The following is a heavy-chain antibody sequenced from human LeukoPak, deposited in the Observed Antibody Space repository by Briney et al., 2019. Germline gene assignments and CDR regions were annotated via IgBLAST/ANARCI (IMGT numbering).Heavy chain of an antibody. CDR2: INPNSGGT. J-gene: IGHJ3*02. CDR3: ATSLYDGPFDI. D-gene: IGHD5/OR15-5a*01. CDR1: GYTFTGYY. V-gene: IGHV1-2*02. Sequence: ASVTVSCKASGYTFTGYYMHWVRQAPGQGLAWMGWINPNSGGTNYAQKVQGRVTMTRDTASSKAYMELSRLSSDDTPVYYCATSLYDGPFDIWGQGTMVTVSS.